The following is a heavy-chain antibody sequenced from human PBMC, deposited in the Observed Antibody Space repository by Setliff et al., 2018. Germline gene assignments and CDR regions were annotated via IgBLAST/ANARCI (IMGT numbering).Heavy chain of an antibody. V-gene: IGHV4-59*01. D-gene: IGHD5-12*01. CDR2: VYYSGTA. CDR3: ARGGTFRYFDY. Sequence: PSETLSLTCTVSDGSLSTYYWSWIRQPPGKGLEFIGYVYYSGTANYSPSLRSRLTISVGTSKNQFSLKLRSVTAADTAVYYCARGGTFRYFDYWGQGTLVTVSS. CDR1: DGSLSTYY. J-gene: IGHJ4*02.